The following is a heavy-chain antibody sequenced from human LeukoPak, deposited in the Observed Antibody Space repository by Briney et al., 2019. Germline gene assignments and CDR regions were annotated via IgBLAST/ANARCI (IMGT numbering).Heavy chain of an antibody. CDR1: GYSISSAYY. CDR3: ARINPYDYVPVEAFDI. CDR2: IYHSGST. J-gene: IGHJ3*02. Sequence: NTSETLSLTCTVSGYSISSAYYWGWIRQPPGKGLEWIGSIYHSGSTYYNPSLKSRVTISVDTSKNQFSLKLSSVTAADTAVYYCARINPYDYVPVEAFDIWGQGTMVTVSS. D-gene: IGHD3-16*01. V-gene: IGHV4-38-2*02.